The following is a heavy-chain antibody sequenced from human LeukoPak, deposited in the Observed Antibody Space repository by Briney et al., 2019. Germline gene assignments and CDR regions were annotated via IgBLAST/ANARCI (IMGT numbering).Heavy chain of an antibody. V-gene: IGHV1-69*13. D-gene: IGHD3-3*01. CDR3: ARVSDFWSGSSYHFDY. CDR2: IIPIFGTA. J-gene: IGHJ4*02. CDR1: GGTFSSYA. Sequence: GASVKVSCKASGGTFSSYAISWVRQAPGQGLEWMGGIIPIFGTANYVQKFQGRVTITADESTSTAYMELSSLRSEDTAVYYCARVSDFWSGSSYHFDYWGQGTQVTVSS.